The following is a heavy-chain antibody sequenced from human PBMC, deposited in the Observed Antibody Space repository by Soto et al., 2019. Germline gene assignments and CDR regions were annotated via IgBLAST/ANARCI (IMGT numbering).Heavy chain of an antibody. CDR2: INHSGST. D-gene: IGHD3-16*02. J-gene: IGHJ4*02. V-gene: IGHV4-34*01. CDR1: GGSFSGYY. CDR3: ARVGITFGGVIVRVPNYFDY. Sequence: PSETLSLTCAVYGGSFSGYYWSWIRQPPGKGLEWIGEINHSGSTNYNPSLKSRVTISVDTSKNQFSLKLSSVTAADTAVYYCARVGITFGGVIVRVPNYFDYWGQGTLVTVSS.